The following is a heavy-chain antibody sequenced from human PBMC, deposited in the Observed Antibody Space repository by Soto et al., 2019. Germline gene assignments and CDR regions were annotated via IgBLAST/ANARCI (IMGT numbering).Heavy chain of an antibody. D-gene: IGHD3-10*01. V-gene: IGHV3-30*03. CDR3: VGGQFYFDY. Sequence: QVQLVESGGGVVQPGRSLRLSCAASGFPFTSYGMHWVREGPGKGLEWLAVISYDGSNKFYADSVKGRFTISRDNSKNTLYLQMNRLRPEDKALYYCVGGQFYFDYRGQGTLVIVSS. CDR1: GFPFTSYG. J-gene: IGHJ4*02. CDR2: ISYDGSNK.